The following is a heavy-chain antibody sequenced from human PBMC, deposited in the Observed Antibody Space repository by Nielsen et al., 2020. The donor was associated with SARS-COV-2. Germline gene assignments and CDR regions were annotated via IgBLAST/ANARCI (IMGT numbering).Heavy chain of an antibody. CDR3: AKRPNEYYYYYLDV. D-gene: IGHD1-1*01. CDR2: ISGSGGST. V-gene: IGHV3-23*01. CDR1: GLTFTYYA. Sequence: GESLKISCAASGLTFTYYAMSWVRQAPGKGLEWVSAISGSGGSTDYADSVKGRFTISRDNSKNTLYLQMNSLRDEDTAVYYCAKRPNEYYYYYLDVWGKGTTVTVSS. J-gene: IGHJ6*03.